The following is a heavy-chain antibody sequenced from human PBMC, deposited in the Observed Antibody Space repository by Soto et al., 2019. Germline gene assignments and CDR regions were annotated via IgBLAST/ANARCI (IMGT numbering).Heavy chain of an antibody. Sequence: PGESLKISCKGSGYSFTSYWIGWVRQMPGKGLVWMGIIYPGYSDTRYSPSFQGQVTISADKSISTAYLQWCSLKASDTAMYYCASPGGPVGRGSYYYGMDVGGQGTTVTVSS. CDR1: GYSFTSYW. CDR2: IYPGYSDT. V-gene: IGHV5-51*01. D-gene: IGHD1-26*01. J-gene: IGHJ6*02. CDR3: ASPGGPVGRGSYYYGMDV.